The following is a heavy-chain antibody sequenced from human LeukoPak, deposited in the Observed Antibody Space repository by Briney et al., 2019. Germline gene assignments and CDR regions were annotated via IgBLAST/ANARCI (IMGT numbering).Heavy chain of an antibody. Sequence: GGSLRLSCAASGFTFTNYAMSWVRQTPGKGLEWVAATVGSRPDTYHADSVKGRFTVSRDNSRNTLYLQMNSLRAEDTAVYYCARSSSSGSYYSRAFDIWGQGTMVTVSS. D-gene: IGHD1-26*01. CDR3: ARSSSSGSYYSRAFDI. CDR2: TVGSRPDT. V-gene: IGHV3-23*01. J-gene: IGHJ3*02. CDR1: GFTFTNYA.